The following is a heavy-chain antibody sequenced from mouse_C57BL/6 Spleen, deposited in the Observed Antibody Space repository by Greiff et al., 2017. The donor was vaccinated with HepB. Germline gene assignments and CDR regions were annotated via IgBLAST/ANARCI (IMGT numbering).Heavy chain of an antibody. CDR3: TREGVTTYFDV. CDR1: GYTFTDYE. D-gene: IGHD2-5*01. Sequence: VQLQQSGAELVRPGASVTLSCKASGYTFTDYEMHWVKQTPVHGLEWIGAIDPETGGTAYNQKFKGKAILTADKSSSTAYMELRSLTSEDSAVYYCTREGVTTYFDVWGTGTTVTVSS. V-gene: IGHV1-15*01. J-gene: IGHJ1*03. CDR2: IDPETGGT.